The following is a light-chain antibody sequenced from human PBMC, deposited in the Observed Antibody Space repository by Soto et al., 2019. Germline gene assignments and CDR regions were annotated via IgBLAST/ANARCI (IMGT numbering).Light chain of an antibody. CDR3: QAWGTGTVV. J-gene: IGLJ2*01. Sequence: QLVLTQSPSASASLGATVKVTCTLSSGHSSLAIAWHQQQPEKAPRYLMKLNSDGSHRKGDGIPDRFSGSSSGAERYLTISRLQSEDEADYYCQAWGTGTVVFGGGTQVTVL. V-gene: IGLV4-69*01. CDR1: SGHSSLA. CDR2: LNSDGSH.